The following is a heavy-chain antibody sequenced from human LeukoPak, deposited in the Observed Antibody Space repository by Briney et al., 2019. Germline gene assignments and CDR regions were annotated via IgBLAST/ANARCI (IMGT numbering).Heavy chain of an antibody. Sequence: GASVKVSCKASGYTFTGYNMHWVRQAPGQGLEWMGRINPNSGGTNYAQKFQGRVTMTRDTSISTAYMELSRLRSDDTAVYYCAREVRYSYGPHFDYWGQGTLVTVSS. J-gene: IGHJ4*02. CDR1: GYTFTGYN. CDR2: INPNSGGT. D-gene: IGHD5-18*01. CDR3: AREVRYSYGPHFDY. V-gene: IGHV1-2*02.